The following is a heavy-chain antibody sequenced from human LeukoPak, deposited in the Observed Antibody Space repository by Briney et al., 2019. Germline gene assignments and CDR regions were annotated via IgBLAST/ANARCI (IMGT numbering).Heavy chain of an antibody. D-gene: IGHD2-8*01. V-gene: IGHV4-30-2*01. CDR3: ARAMYGQRGFFDY. CDR1: GGSISSGGYS. J-gene: IGHJ4*02. CDR2: IYHSGST. Sequence: SETLSLTCAVSGGSISSGGYSWSWIRQPPAKGLEWIGYIYHSGSTYYNPSLKSRVTISVDRSKNQFSLKLSSVTAADTAVYYCARAMYGQRGFFDYWGQGTLVTVSS.